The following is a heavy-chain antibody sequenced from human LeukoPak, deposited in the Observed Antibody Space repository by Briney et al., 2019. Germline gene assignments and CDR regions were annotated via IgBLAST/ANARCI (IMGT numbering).Heavy chain of an antibody. Sequence: PGGSLRLSCAASGFSFSNHGMHWVRQAPGKGLEWVANIKQDGNEKYYVDSVKGRFTISRDNAKNSLYLQMNSLRAEDTAVYYCARELLGHGYNSGDFDYWGQGTLVTVSS. D-gene: IGHD5-24*01. J-gene: IGHJ4*02. CDR3: ARELLGHGYNSGDFDY. CDR2: IKQDGNEK. CDR1: GFSFSNHG. V-gene: IGHV3-7*01.